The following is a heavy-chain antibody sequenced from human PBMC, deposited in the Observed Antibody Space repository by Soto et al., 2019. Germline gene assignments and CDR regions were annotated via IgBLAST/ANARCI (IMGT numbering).Heavy chain of an antibody. CDR1: GYSFTSYW. D-gene: IGHD2-15*01. CDR3: ARETVVRGYYYYGMDV. J-gene: IGHJ6*02. V-gene: IGHV5-51*01. CDR2: IYPGDSDT. Sequence: GESLKISCKGSGYSFTSYWVGWVRQMPGKGLEWMGIIYPGDSDTRYSPSFQGQVTISADKSISTAYLQWSSLKASDTAMYYCARETVVRGYYYYGMDVWGQGTTVTVSS.